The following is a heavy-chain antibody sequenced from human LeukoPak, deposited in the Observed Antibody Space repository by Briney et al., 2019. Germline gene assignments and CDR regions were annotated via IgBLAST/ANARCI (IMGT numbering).Heavy chain of an antibody. V-gene: IGHV3-23*01. CDR1: GFTFSGYA. CDR3: AKRTTSGGGPFDI. Sequence: GGSLRLSCAASGFTFSGYAMNWVRQAPGKGLEWVSTITSTGGTTYYPDPVKGRFTISRDNSKNTLYLQMNSLRAEDTAVYFCAKRTTSGGGPFDIWGQGTMVTVSS. CDR2: ITSTGGTT. J-gene: IGHJ3*02. D-gene: IGHD1-14*01.